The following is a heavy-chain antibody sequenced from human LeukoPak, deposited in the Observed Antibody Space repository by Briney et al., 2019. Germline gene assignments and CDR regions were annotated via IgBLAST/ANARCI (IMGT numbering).Heavy chain of an antibody. CDR2: INPNSGGT. D-gene: IGHD3-10*01. CDR1: GYTFTDYY. J-gene: IGHJ3*02. Sequence: ASVKVSCKASGYTFTDYYIHWVRQAPGQGLEWMGWINPNSGGTNYAQNFQGRVTMTRDTSMSTAFLELNRLRSDDTAVYYCARPNPYGSGSYNAFDIWGQGTMVTVSS. V-gene: IGHV1-2*02. CDR3: ARPNPYGSGSYNAFDI.